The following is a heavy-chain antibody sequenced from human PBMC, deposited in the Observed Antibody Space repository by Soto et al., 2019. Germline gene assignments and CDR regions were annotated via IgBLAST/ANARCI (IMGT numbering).Heavy chain of an antibody. CDR2: ISGSGGST. J-gene: IGHJ4*02. D-gene: IGHD5-18*01. V-gene: IGHV3-23*01. CDR3: AKSGTLYSYGSRIDY. Sequence: GGSLRLSCAASGFTFSSYAMSWVRQAPGKGLEWVSAISGSGGSTYYADSVKGRFTISRDNSKNTLYLQMNSLRAEDTAVYYCAKSGTLYSYGSRIDYWGQGTLVPVSS. CDR1: GFTFSSYA.